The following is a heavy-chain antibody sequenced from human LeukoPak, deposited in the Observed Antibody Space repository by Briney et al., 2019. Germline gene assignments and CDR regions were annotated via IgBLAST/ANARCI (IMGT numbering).Heavy chain of an antibody. V-gene: IGHV4-61*10. CDR1: GGSVRSGRYY. CDR3: ARDPNSAL. J-gene: IGHJ4*02. Sequence: SETLSLTCTVSGGSVRSGRYYWSRIRQPAGKGLEWIGRIYSGGSTNYNPSLKSRVTMSLDTSKNQFSLKMTSVTAADTAVYYCARDPNSALWGQGTLVTVSS. D-gene: IGHD4-23*01. CDR2: IYSGGST.